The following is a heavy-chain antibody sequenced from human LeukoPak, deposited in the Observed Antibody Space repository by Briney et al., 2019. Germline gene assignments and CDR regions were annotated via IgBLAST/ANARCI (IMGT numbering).Heavy chain of an antibody. CDR2: IWFDGSKT. CDR1: GFNFSNHG. Sequence: QPGGSLRLACAASGFNFSNHGMHWVRQAPGKGMEWVAVIWFDGSKTYYGDSVKGRFTISRDNSKNTLFLQMHSLRAEDTAVYYCAKDCGGSCYYWGQGSLVTVSS. CDR3: AKDCGGSCYY. D-gene: IGHD2-15*01. V-gene: IGHV3-33*06. J-gene: IGHJ4*02.